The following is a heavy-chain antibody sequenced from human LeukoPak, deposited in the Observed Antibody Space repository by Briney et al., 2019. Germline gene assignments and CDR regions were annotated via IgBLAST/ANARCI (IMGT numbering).Heavy chain of an antibody. Sequence: GGSLRLSCAASGFTFSDYYMSWIRQAPGKGLEWVSYISSSGSTIYYADSVKGRFTISRDNSKSSLYLQMNSLRAEDTAVYYCARDGDYNWNYKTGFDSWGQGTLVTVSS. CDR3: ARDGDYNWNYKTGFDS. J-gene: IGHJ4*02. D-gene: IGHD1-7*01. CDR2: ISSSGSTI. CDR1: GFTFSDYY. V-gene: IGHV3-11*04.